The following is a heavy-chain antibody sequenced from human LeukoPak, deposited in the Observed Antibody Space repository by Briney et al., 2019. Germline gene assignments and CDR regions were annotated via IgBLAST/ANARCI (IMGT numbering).Heavy chain of an antibody. CDR3: ARDKSHNSAWFLGCDS. V-gene: IGHV3-30-3*01. CDR2: ISVDESNK. D-gene: IGHD3-10*01. CDR1: GFTFSDYP. Sequence: GRSLRLSCAASGFTFSDYPLHWVRQAPGKGLEWLAIISVDESNKYYADSVKDRFSIFRDNSKNTVFLHMSSLSVEDTAIYYCARDKSHNSAWFLGCDSWGQGTLVLVSS. J-gene: IGHJ4*02.